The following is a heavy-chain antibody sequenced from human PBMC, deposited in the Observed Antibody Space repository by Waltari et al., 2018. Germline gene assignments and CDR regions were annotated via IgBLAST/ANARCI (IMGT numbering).Heavy chain of an antibody. V-gene: IGHV3-30-3*01. CDR2: ISYDGSNK. D-gene: IGHD2-21*01. J-gene: IGHJ5*02. CDR3: ARAVNCGGDCWWFDP. Sequence: QVQLVESGGGVVQPGRSLRPSCAASGFTFRSYAMHWVRQAPGKGLEWVAVISYDGSNKYYADSVKGRFTISRDNSKNTLYLQMNSLRAEDTAVYYCARAVNCGGDCWWFDPWGQGTLVTVSS. CDR1: GFTFRSYA.